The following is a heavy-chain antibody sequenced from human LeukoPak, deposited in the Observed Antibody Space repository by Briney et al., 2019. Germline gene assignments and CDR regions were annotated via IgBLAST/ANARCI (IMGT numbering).Heavy chain of an antibody. CDR2: IYAAGSS. V-gene: IGHV4-61*02. D-gene: IGHD3-10*02. CDR1: GGSVGSDNSY. J-gene: IGHJ4*02. Sequence: KPSETRSLTCTVSGGSVGSDNSYWNWIRQPAGKGLEWIGRIYAAGSSTYNPSLKSRVTILVDTSKNQFSLRLSSMTAADTAVYYCARGYYYLPWGLGTPVTVSS. CDR3: ARGYYYLP.